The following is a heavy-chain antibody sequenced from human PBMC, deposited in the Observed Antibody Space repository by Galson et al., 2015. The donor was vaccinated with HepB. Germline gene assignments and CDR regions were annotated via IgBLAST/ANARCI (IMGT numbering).Heavy chain of an antibody. CDR2: INTNTGNP. CDR1: GYTFTSYA. J-gene: IGHJ3*02. V-gene: IGHV7-4-1*02. D-gene: IGHD5-12*01. Sequence: SVKVSCKASGYTFTSYAMNWVRQAPGQGLEWMGWINTNTGNPTYAQGFTGRFVFSLDTSVSTAYLQISSLKAEDTAVYYCASRYPNIVATNDAFDIWGQGTMVTVSS. CDR3: ASRYPNIVATNDAFDI.